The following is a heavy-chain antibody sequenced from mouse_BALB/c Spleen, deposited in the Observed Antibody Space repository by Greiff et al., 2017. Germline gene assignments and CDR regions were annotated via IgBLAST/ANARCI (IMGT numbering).Heavy chain of an antibody. J-gene: IGHJ2*01. CDR3: AKGLNYRYDSDFDY. V-gene: IGHV5-6-5*01. CDR1: GFTFSSYT. CDR2: ISSGGST. D-gene: IGHD2-14*01. Sequence: EVKLVESGGGLVKPGGSLKLSCAASGFTFSSYTMSWVRQTPEKRLEWVASISSGGSTYYPDSVKGRFTISRDNARNILYLQMSSLRSEDTAMYYCAKGLNYRYDSDFDYWGQGTTLTVSS.